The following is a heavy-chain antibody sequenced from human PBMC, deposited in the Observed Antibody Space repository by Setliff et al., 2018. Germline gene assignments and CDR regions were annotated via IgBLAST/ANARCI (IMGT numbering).Heavy chain of an antibody. D-gene: IGHD1-26*01. CDR1: GLTFSSYA. V-gene: IGHV3-23*01. CDR3: AKIGRGGTFDQFFQD. Sequence: PGGSLRLSCAVSGLTFSSYAMNWVRQAPGKGLEWVSNINPAGAKTYYADSVKGRFIISRDNSDILYLQMNSLRAEDTAVYYCAKIGRGGTFDQFFQDWGHGTLVTVSS. J-gene: IGHJ1*01. CDR2: INPAGAKT.